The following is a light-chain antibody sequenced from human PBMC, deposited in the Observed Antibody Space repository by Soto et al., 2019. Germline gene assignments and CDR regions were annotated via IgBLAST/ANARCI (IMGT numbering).Light chain of an antibody. Sequence: DIQMTQSPSSLSASVGDRVTITCRASQSISSYLNWYQQKPGKAPKHLIYAASSLQSGVPSRFSGSGSGTDFTLTINSLQPEDFATYYCQQSYSTLVTFGQGTKVEIK. CDR1: QSISSY. J-gene: IGKJ1*01. CDR2: AAS. V-gene: IGKV1-39*01. CDR3: QQSYSTLVT.